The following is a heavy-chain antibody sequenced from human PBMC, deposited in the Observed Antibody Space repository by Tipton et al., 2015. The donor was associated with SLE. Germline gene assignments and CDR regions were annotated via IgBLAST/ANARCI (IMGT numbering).Heavy chain of an antibody. D-gene: IGHD5-12*01. CDR3: AREKYSGYGYGRLRAFDI. CDR2: ISWNSGSI. J-gene: IGHJ3*02. Sequence: LSLTCTVSGGSISSHYWSWVRQAPGKGLEWVSGISWNSGSIGYADSVKGRFTISRDNAKNSLYLQMNSLRAEDTAVYYCAREKYSGYGYGRLRAFDIWGQGTMVTVSS. CDR1: GGSISSHY. V-gene: IGHV3-9*01.